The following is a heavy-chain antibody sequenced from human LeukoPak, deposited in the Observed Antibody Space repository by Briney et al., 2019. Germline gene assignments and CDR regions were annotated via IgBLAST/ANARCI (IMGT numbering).Heavy chain of an antibody. CDR2: ISYDGSNK. V-gene: IGHV3-30-3*01. J-gene: IGHJ4*02. Sequence: PGRSLRLSCAASGFTFSSYAMHWVCQAPGKGLEWVAVISYDGSNKYYADSVKGRFTISRDNSKNTLYLQMNSLRAEDTAVYYCTTEDASIAVAGTFDYWGQGTLVTVSS. D-gene: IGHD6-19*01. CDR1: GFTFSSYA. CDR3: TTEDASIAVAGTFDY.